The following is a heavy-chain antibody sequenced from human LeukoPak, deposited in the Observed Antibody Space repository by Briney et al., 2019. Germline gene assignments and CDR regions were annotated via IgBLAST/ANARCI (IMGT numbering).Heavy chain of an antibody. CDR1: GFTFDDYA. Sequence: GGYLRLSCAASGFTFDDYAMDWVRQAPGKGLKWFSGSSWNSGVIGYADSVKGRVTISRDNAKNSLYLQMNSLRADDMAFYYCAKAGLHGFDYWGQGTLVTVSS. CDR2: SSWNSGVI. J-gene: IGHJ4*02. CDR3: AKAGLHGFDY. V-gene: IGHV3-9*03.